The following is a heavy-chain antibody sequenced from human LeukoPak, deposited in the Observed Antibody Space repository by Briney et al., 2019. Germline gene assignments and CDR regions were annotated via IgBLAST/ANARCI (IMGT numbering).Heavy chain of an antibody. CDR1: GGTFSSYD. V-gene: IGHV1-2*02. J-gene: IGHJ3*02. Sequence: ASVQVSCKASGGTFSSYDISWVRQAPGQGLEWMGWINPNSGGTNYAQKFQGRVTMTRDTSISTAYMKLSRLRSDDTAVYYCASFQESHDAFDIWGQGTMVTVSS. CDR2: INPNSGGT. CDR3: ASFQESHDAFDI.